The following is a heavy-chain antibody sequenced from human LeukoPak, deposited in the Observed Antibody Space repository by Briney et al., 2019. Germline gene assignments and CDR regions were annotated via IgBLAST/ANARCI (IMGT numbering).Heavy chain of an antibody. CDR1: GGSISSSSYY. CDR2: INHSGST. Sequence: SETLSLTCTVSGGSISSSSYYWSWIRQPPGKGLEWIGEINHSGSTNYNPSLKSRVTISVDTSKNQFSLKLSSVTAADTAVYYCARRWLYYDYVWGSYRQTWFDPWGQGTLVTVSS. CDR3: ARRWLYYDYVWGSYRQTWFDP. D-gene: IGHD3-16*02. V-gene: IGHV4-39*07. J-gene: IGHJ5*02.